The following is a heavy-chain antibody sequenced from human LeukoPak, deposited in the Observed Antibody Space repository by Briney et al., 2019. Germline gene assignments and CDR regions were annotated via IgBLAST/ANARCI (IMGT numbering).Heavy chain of an antibody. J-gene: IGHJ4*02. V-gene: IGHV3-49*04. CDR2: IRSKAYGGTT. Sequence: GGSLRLSCAASGFTFSSYWMSWVRQAPGKGLEWVGFIRSKAYGGTTEYAASVKGRFTISRDDPKSIAYLQMNSLKTEDTAVYYCTRRSGGSCYDCNYWGQGTLVTVSS. CDR3: TRRSGGSCYDCNY. CDR1: GFTFSSYW. D-gene: IGHD2-15*01.